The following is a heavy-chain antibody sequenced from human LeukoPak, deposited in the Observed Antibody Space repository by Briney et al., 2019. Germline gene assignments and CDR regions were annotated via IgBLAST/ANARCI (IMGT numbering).Heavy chain of an antibody. V-gene: IGHV4-30-2*01. CDR1: GGSISSGGYS. Sequence: PSETLSLTCAVSGGSISSGGYSWSWIRQPPGKGLEWIGYIYHSGSTYYHPSLKGRVTISVDRSKNQFSLKLSSVTAADTAVYYCARGIGYSNYYYGMDVWGQGTTVTVSS. J-gene: IGHJ6*02. CDR3: ARGIGYSNYYYGMDV. CDR2: IYHSGST. D-gene: IGHD4-4*01.